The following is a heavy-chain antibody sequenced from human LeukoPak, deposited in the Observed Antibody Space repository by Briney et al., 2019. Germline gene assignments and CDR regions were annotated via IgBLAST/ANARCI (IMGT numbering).Heavy chain of an antibody. CDR2: IIPMFGT. V-gene: IGHV1-69*05. CDR3: ARMSVIGPSQFDF. J-gene: IGHJ4*02. CDR1: GVTFGSYDFTFTSYA. D-gene: IGHD2-21*01. Sequence: SVKVSCKASGVTFGSYDFTFTSYAISWVRQAPGQGLEWVGGIIPMFGTNYAQKFRGRVTITTDESTSTAYMELSSLRSEDTGVYYCARMSVIGPSQFDFWGQGTLVTVSS.